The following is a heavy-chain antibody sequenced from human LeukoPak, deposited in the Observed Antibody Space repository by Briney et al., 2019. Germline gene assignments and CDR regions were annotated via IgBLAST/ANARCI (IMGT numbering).Heavy chain of an antibody. V-gene: IGHV5-51*01. D-gene: IGHD3-22*01. J-gene: IGHJ3*02. CDR2: IYPGDSDT. CDR1: GYSFTSYW. Sequence: GESLKISCKGSGYSFTSYWIGWVRQMPGKGLEWMGIIYPGDSDTRYSPSFQGQVTISADKSISTAYLQWSSLKASDTAMYYCARQTYYYDSSGYLPDHDAFDIWGQGTMVTVSS. CDR3: ARQTYYYDSSGYLPDHDAFDI.